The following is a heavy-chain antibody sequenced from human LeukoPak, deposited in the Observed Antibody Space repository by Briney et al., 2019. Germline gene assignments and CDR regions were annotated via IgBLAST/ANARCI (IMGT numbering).Heavy chain of an antibody. D-gene: IGHD2-8*01. Sequence: GGSLRLSCAASGFTFSTYWMSWVRQAPEKGLEWVANIKQDGSEKYYVDSVKGRFTISRDNTKNSLYLQMNSLRAEDTAVYYCAKSNGENYWGQGTLVTVSS. CDR1: GFTFSTYW. V-gene: IGHV3-7*01. CDR2: IKQDGSEK. CDR3: AKSNGENY. J-gene: IGHJ4*02.